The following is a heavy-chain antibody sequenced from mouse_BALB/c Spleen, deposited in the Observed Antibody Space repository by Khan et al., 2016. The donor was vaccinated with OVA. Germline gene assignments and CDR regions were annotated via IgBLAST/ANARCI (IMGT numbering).Heavy chain of an antibody. J-gene: IGHJ2*01. CDR2: LSYSGST. V-gene: IGHV3-2*02. CDR1: GYSITSGYG. CDR3: ARTARIRY. D-gene: IGHD1-2*01. Sequence: EVELVESGPGLVKPSQSLSLTCTVTGYSITSGYGWNWIRQFPGNKLEWMGYLSYSGSTNYNPSLKSRISITRDTSKNQFFLQLNSVTTEDTATYYWARTARIRYWGQGTTHTVSS.